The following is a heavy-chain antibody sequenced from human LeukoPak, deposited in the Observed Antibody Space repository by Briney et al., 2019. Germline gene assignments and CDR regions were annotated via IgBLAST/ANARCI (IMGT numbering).Heavy chain of an antibody. Sequence: ASVKVSCKASGGTFSSYAISWVRQAPGQGLEWMGGIIPIFGTANYAQKFQGGVTITADESTSTAYMELSSLRSEDTAVYYCARVRDYDFWYVDPWGQGTLVTVSS. D-gene: IGHD3-3*01. J-gene: IGHJ5*02. CDR3: ARVRDYDFWYVDP. CDR2: IIPIFGTA. CDR1: GGTFSSYA. V-gene: IGHV1-69*01.